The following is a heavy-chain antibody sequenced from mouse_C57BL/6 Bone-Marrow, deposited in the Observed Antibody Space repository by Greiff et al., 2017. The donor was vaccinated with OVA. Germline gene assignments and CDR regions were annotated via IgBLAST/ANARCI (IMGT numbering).Heavy chain of an antibody. J-gene: IGHJ2*01. D-gene: IGHD2-3*01. V-gene: IGHV1-82*01. Sequence: QVQLKESGPELVKPGASVKISCKASGYAFSSSWMNWVKQRPGKGLEWIGRIYPGDGDTNYNGKVKGKATLTADKSSSTANMQLSSLTSEDSAVYFCARHEDGYYASYFDYWGQGTTLTVSS. CDR3: ARHEDGYYASYFDY. CDR2: IYPGDGDT. CDR1: GYAFSSSW.